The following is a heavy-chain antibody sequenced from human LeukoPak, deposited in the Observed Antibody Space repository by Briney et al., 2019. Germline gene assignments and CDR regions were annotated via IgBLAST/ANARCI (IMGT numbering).Heavy chain of an antibody. V-gene: IGHV1-46*01. CDR2: INPSGGST. Sequence: ASVKVSCKTSGYTFTSYYIHWVRQAPGQGLEWVGIINPSGGSTSYAQKFQGRVTMTRDTSTSTVYMYLSSLRSEDTAVYYCARDSLDGVVDYWGQGTLVTVSS. CDR3: ARDSLDGVVDY. CDR1: GYTFTSYY. D-gene: IGHD4-17*01. J-gene: IGHJ4*02.